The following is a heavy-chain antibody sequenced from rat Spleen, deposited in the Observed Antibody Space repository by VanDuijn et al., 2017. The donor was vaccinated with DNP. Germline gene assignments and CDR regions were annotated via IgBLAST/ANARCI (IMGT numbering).Heavy chain of an antibody. Sequence: QVQLRQSGAEPAKPGSSVKISCKTSGYTFTSSYMGWIKQATGQGLEFIGYIYTGTTGTNYNEKFKGKATLTVDKSSSTAFMQLSGLTPDDSAVYYCARWGGPGYFDYWGQGVMVTVSS. V-gene: IGHV1-43*01. J-gene: IGHJ2*01. D-gene: IGHD1-4*01. CDR3: ARWGGPGYFDY. CDR2: IYTGTTGT. CDR1: GYTFTSSY.